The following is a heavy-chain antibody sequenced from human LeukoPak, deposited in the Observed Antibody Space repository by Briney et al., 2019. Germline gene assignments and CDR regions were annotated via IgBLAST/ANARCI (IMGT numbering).Heavy chain of an antibody. Sequence: SETLSLTCTVSGGSISNTNYYWGWIRQPPGKGLEWTGYIYYSGSTNYNPSLNSRVTISVDTSKNQFPLRLSSVTAADTAIYYCARAVSGRFDYWGQGTLVTVSS. J-gene: IGHJ4*02. CDR3: ARAVSGRFDY. CDR2: IYYSGST. CDR1: GGSISNTNYY. V-gene: IGHV4-39*06. D-gene: IGHD6-19*01.